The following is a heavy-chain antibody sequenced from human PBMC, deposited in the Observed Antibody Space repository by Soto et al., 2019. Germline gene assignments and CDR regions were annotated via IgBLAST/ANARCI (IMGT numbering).Heavy chain of an antibody. J-gene: IGHJ6*02. CDR2: IRSSGRSI. Sequence: GGSLRLSCTASGFTFSSYIMHWVRLAPGKGLEWVSSIRSSGRSINYADSVRGRFTVSRDNAKNSLFLQMNSLRVEDTAIYYCARGLRFGMDVWGQGTTVTVSS. CDR3: ARGLRFGMDV. CDR1: GFTFSSYI. V-gene: IGHV3-21*01. D-gene: IGHD3-3*01.